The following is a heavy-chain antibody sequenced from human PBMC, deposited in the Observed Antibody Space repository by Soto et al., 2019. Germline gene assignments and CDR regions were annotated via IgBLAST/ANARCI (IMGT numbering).Heavy chain of an antibody. J-gene: IGHJ4*02. CDR2: IYYSGST. D-gene: IGHD2-2*01. CDR1: GGSISKYY. Sequence: PSETLSLTCIVSGGSISKYYWSWIRQPPGKGLEWIGYIYYSGSTNYNPSLQSRVTISVDTSKNQFSLKLSSVTAADTAVYYCARAVLPATAPFDYWGQGTLVT. V-gene: IGHV4-59*01. CDR3: ARAVLPATAPFDY.